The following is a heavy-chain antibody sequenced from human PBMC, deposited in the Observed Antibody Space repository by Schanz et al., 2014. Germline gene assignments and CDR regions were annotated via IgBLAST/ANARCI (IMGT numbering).Heavy chain of an antibody. CDR1: GGTFARYD. Sequence: SCKASGGTFARYDISWVRQAPGQGLHWLGGIIPVFATADYAQEFQGRVTITADESTTTVYIELRSLRSEETHYYYCARSQSIYSAVDRRGLGRIDAVSA. V-gene: IGHV1-69*01. D-gene: IGHD4-4*01. J-gene: IGHJ3*01. CDR3: ARSQSIYSAVDR. CDR2: IIPVFATA.